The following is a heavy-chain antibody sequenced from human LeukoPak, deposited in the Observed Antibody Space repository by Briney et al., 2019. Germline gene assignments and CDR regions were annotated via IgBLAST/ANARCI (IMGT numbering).Heavy chain of an antibody. CDR3: ARAEDSYGLPGPHDYYYYMDV. Sequence: SETLSLTCTVSGGSISSYYWSWIRQPPGKGLEWIGYIYYSGSTNYNPSLKSRVTISIDTSRNQFSLKLNSVTAADAAVYYCARAEDSYGLPGPHDYYYYMDVWGEGTTVTVSS. CDR1: GGSISSYY. V-gene: IGHV4-59*01. CDR2: IYYSGST. J-gene: IGHJ6*03. D-gene: IGHD5-18*01.